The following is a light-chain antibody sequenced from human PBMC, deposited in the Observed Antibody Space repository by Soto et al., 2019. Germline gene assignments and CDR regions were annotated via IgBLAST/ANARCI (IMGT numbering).Light chain of an antibody. J-gene: IGLJ2*01. V-gene: IGLV2-23*02. CDR2: EVS. CDR1: SSDVGTYNL. Sequence: QSVLPQPASVSGSPGQSITFSCTGTSSDVGTYNLVSWYQQHPGKAPKVLIYEVSKRPSGVSNRFSGSKSGNTASLTISGLQAEDEADYYCCSYAGSSTFVVFGGGTKPTVL. CDR3: CSYAGSSTFVV.